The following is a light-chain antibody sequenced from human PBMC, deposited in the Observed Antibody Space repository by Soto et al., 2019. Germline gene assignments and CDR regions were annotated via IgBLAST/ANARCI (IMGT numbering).Light chain of an antibody. CDR3: QQYGSSPYT. CDR2: GAS. Sequence: EIVLTQSPDTLSLSPGESATLSCRASQNISNSYLAWYQQKPDQAPRLLIYGASSRATGIPDRFSGSGSGTDFTLTISRLEPEDFAVYYCQQYGSSPYTFGQGTKLEIK. J-gene: IGKJ2*01. CDR1: QNISNSY. V-gene: IGKV3-20*01.